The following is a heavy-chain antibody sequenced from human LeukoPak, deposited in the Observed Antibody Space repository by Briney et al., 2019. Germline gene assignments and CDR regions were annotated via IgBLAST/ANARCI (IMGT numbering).Heavy chain of an antibody. Sequence: GGSLRLSCAASGFTFSSYEMNWVRQAPGKGLEWVSYISSSGSTIYYADSVKGRFTISRDNAKNSLYLQMNSLRAEDTAVYYCARSGQLWLSSHDYWGQGTLVTVSS. J-gene: IGHJ4*02. V-gene: IGHV3-48*03. CDR1: GFTFSSYE. D-gene: IGHD5-18*01. CDR3: ARSGQLWLSSHDY. CDR2: ISSSGSTI.